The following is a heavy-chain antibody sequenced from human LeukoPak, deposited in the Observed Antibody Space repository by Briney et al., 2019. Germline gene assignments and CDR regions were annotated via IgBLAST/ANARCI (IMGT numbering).Heavy chain of an antibody. CDR2: INSDGSST. J-gene: IGHJ4*02. D-gene: IGHD1-26*01. Sequence: GGSLRLSCAASGFTFSSYLMHWVRQAPGKGLVWVSRINSDGSSTSYADSVKGRFTISRDNAKNTLYLQMNSLRAEDTAVYYCARAIVGATADYWGQGTLVTVSS. CDR3: ARAIVGATADY. V-gene: IGHV3-74*01. CDR1: GFTFSSYL.